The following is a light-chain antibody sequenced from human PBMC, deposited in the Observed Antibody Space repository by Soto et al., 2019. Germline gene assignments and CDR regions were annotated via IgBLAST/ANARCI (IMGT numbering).Light chain of an antibody. CDR1: QDISNH. V-gene: IGKV1-33*01. CDR3: QQYDTFPPLT. CDR2: DAS. Sequence: DIQMTQSPSSLSASVGDRVTITCQASQDISNHLNWYQQRPGKPPKLLIYDASYLQTGVPSRFSGSCSGTDFIFTISSLQPEDVATYYCQQYDTFPPLTFGGGTKVEIK. J-gene: IGKJ4*01.